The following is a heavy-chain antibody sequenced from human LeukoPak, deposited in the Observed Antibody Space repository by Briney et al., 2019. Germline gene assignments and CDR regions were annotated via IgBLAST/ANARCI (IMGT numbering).Heavy chain of an antibody. CDR3: ARGGIGSNFGY. J-gene: IGHJ4*02. D-gene: IGHD1-26*01. CDR1: GGSISSGGYS. Sequence: SETLSLTCTVSGGSISSGGYSWSWIRQPPGQGLDWIGYIYHSGSTYYNPSLKSRVTISVDRSKNQCSLKLSSVTAADTAVYYCARGGIGSNFGYWGQGTLVTVSS. V-gene: IGHV4-30-2*01. CDR2: IYHSGST.